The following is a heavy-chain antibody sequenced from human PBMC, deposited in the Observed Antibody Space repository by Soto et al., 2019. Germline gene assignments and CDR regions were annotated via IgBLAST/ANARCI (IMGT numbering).Heavy chain of an antibody. D-gene: IGHD2-15*01. CDR3: ARDLEGAYCSGGSCYSDWFDP. CDR2: IIPIFGTA. J-gene: IGHJ5*02. Sequence: ASVKVSCKASGGTFSSYAISWVRQAPGQGLEWMGGIIPIFGTANYAQKFQGRVTITADKSTSTAYMELSSLRSEDTAVYYCARDLEGAYCSGGSCYSDWFDPWGQGTLVTVSS. CDR1: GGTFSSYA. V-gene: IGHV1-69*06.